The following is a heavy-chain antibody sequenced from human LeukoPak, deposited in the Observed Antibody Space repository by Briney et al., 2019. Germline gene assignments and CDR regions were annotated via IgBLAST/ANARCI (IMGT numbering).Heavy chain of an antibody. CDR3: ARSAEHCNNGVCFTDYHMDV. Sequence: ASVKVSCKASGYTFSGSYIHWVRQAPGQGLEWLGRINPNSGDTNYAQNFHGRVTMTRDTSITTTYMELNSLTSDDTAVYFCARSAEHCNNGVCFTDYHMDVWGKGTTVTISS. D-gene: IGHD2-8*01. V-gene: IGHV1-2*06. J-gene: IGHJ6*03. CDR2: INPNSGDT. CDR1: GYTFSGSY.